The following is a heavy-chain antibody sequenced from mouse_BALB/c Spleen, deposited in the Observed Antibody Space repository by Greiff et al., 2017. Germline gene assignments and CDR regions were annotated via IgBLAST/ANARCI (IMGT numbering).Heavy chain of an antibody. V-gene: IGHV1-4*02. CDR1: GYTFTSYT. Sequence: QVQLQQSAAELARPGASVKMSCKASGYTFTSYTMHWVKQRPGQGLEWIGYIIPSSGYTEYNQKFKDKTTLTADKSSSTAYMQLSSLTSEDSAVYYCARDCYQSCEFAYWGQGTLVTVSA. J-gene: IGHJ3*01. CDR3: ARDCYQSCEFAY. CDR2: IIPSSGYT.